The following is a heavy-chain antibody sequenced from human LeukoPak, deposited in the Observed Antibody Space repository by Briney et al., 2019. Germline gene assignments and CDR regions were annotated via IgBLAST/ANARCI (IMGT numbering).Heavy chain of an antibody. D-gene: IGHD4-17*01. CDR1: GGSINDYY. Sequence: SETLSLTCTVSGGSINDYYWTWIRQTAGKGLEWIGRIYTTGSTDYNPSLRSRVSMSIDTSRNQFSLKLTSVSAADTAMYYCARVVRGAVTSNWFDPWGQGTLVTVSS. J-gene: IGHJ5*02. CDR2: IYTTGST. CDR3: ARVVRGAVTSNWFDP. V-gene: IGHV4-4*07.